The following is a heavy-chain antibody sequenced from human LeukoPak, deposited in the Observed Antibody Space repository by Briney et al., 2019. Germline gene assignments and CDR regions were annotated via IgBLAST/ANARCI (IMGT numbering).Heavy chain of an antibody. CDR1: GGSISSGNW. J-gene: IGHJ4*02. CDR3: ARGLVAAGTHY. CDR2: IYHSGST. D-gene: IGHD6-13*01. V-gene: IGHV4-4*02. Sequence: PSETLSLTCAVSGGSISSGNWWSWVRPPPGKGLEWIGQIYHSGSTNYNPSLTSRVTISVETFKNQFSLNLTSVTAADTAVYYCARGLVAAGTHYWGQGTLVTVSS.